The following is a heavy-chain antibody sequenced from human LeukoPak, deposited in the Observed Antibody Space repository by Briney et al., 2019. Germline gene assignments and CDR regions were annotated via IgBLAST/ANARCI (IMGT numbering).Heavy chain of an antibody. Sequence: GGSLRVSCITSGFTFGNYAMSWVRQAPGKGLEWVGSIRSRTYGGTVESPASLKGRFSVSRDDSKSITYLQMSTLKTEDTAVYYCTRDRVIATTTYSYYYGMDVWGQGTTVTVSS. CDR2: IRSRTYGGTV. CDR3: TRDRVIATTTYSYYYGMDV. D-gene: IGHD1-26*01. CDR1: GFTFGNYA. V-gene: IGHV3-49*04. J-gene: IGHJ6*02.